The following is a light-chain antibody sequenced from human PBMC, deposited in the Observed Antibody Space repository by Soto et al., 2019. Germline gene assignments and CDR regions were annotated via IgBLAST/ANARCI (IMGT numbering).Light chain of an antibody. CDR3: CSFAGSGTGV. CDR2: EVN. J-gene: IGLJ1*01. CDR1: SSDIGTYNL. V-gene: IGLV2-23*02. Sequence: QSAVTQPASVSGSPGPSIAMSCTGTSSDIGTYNLVSWYQQHPGKAPKLMISEVNKRPSGVSNRFSGSKSGNTASLTISGLQTEDEADYYCCSFAGSGTGVFGTGTKLTVL.